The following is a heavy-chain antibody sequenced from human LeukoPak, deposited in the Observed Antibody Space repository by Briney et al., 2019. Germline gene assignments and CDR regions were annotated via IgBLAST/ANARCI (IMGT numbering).Heavy chain of an antibody. CDR1: GFTFSGYY. CDR3: VRVPY. Sequence: GGSLRLSCAASGFTFSGYYMSWMRQAPGKGLEWISYISSDGSIVYYADSVKGRFTISRDNAKSLLYLQMDTVRAEDTAVYYCVRVPYWGQGSLVIVSS. CDR2: ISSDGSIV. V-gene: IGHV3-11*01. D-gene: IGHD5/OR15-5a*01. J-gene: IGHJ4*02.